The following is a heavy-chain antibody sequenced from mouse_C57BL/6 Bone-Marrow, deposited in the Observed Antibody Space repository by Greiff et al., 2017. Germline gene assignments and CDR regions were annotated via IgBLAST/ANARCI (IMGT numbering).Heavy chain of an antibody. CDR1: GYTFTDYY. V-gene: IGHV1-26*01. Sequence: EVQLHQSGPELVKPGASVKISCKASGYTFTDYYMNWVKQSHGKSLEWIGDINPNNGGTSYNQKFKGKATLTVDKSSSTAYMELRSLTSEDSAVYYGARGGNGDGGYWGQGTTLTVSS. CDR3: ARGGNGDGGY. CDR2: INPNNGGT. D-gene: IGHD4-1*01. J-gene: IGHJ2*01.